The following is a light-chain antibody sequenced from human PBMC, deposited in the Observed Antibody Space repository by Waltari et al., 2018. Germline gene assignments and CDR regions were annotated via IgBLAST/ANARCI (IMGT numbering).Light chain of an antibody. Sequence: QSALTQPPSASGSPGQSVTIACAGTSSAVGGYNYVSWYQHHPGKAPKLIIYEVTTRPAGLPDRFSASNSGNTASLTVSGLQAEDESDYYCSSYGGSNNFYVFGTGTKVSVL. CDR1: SSAVGGYNY. CDR2: EVT. CDR3: SSYGGSNNFYV. J-gene: IGLJ1*01. V-gene: IGLV2-8*01.